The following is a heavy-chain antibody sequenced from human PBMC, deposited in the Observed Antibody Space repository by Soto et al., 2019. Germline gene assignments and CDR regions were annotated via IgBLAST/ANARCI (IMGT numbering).Heavy chain of an antibody. Sequence: QVQLVQSGAEVKKPGASVKVSCKASGYTFTRYDINWVRQATGQGLEWMGWMNPNSGNTGHAQKFQGRVPMTRNTSISTAYMELSSLRSEDTAVYYCAIGVSAAAPGDDDAFDIWGHGTMVTFSS. CDR2: MNPNSGNT. CDR3: AIGVSAAAPGDDDAFDI. CDR1: GYTFTRYD. V-gene: IGHV1-8*01. J-gene: IGHJ3*02. D-gene: IGHD6-13*01.